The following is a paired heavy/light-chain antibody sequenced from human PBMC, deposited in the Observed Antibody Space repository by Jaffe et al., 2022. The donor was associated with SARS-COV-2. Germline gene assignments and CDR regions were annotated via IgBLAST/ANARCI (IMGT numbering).Light chain of an antibody. CDR1: QDIDKW. CDR3: QQAHWAPDT. CDR2: AAS. V-gene: IGKV1-12*01. Sequence: DIQMTQSPSSVSASVGDRVTITCRASQDIDKWLAWYQQKPGKVPQLLISAASSLQSGVPSRFSGSRSGTHFTLTISNLQPEDFATYYCQQAHWAPDTFGQGTKVEIK. J-gene: IGKJ2*01.
Heavy chain of an antibody. D-gene: IGHD3-22*01. CDR2: INEDGLRK. Sequence: EEQLVQSGGGLVQPGGSLRLSCVASGFTLSSHWISWVRQAPGKGLEWVAHINEDGLRKGYVDSVRGRFTISRDTGKNSLSLQLSSLNSADAGVYYCARTALYDKGLDLWGQGTLVSVSS. V-gene: IGHV3-7*03. CDR1: GFTLSSHW. J-gene: IGHJ5*02. CDR3: ARTALYDKGLDL.